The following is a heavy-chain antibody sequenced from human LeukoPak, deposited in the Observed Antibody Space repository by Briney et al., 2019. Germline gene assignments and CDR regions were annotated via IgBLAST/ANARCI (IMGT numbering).Heavy chain of an antibody. D-gene: IGHD2-8*01. V-gene: IGHV3-48*01. CDR1: GFTFSSYS. CDR2: ISSSSSTI. J-gene: IGHJ5*02. CDR3: AREMVYAPNWFDP. Sequence: GGSLRLSCAASGFTFSSYSMNWVRQAPGKGLEWVSYISSSSSTIYYADSVKGRFTISRDNAKNSLYLQMNSLRAEDTAVYYCAREMVYAPNWFDPWGQGTLVTVSS.